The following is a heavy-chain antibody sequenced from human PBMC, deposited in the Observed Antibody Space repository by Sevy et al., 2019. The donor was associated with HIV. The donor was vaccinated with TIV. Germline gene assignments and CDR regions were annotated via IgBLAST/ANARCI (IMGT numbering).Heavy chain of an antibody. J-gene: IGHJ4*02. Sequence: GGSLRLSCAASGFAFYDYSMSWIRQAPGKGLEWVATLSFVCGKINYADSVKGRFTISRDNSKNSFYLQMDNLRVEDTALYYCAREGCTRPHDYWGQGTRFTVSS. CDR2: LSFVCGKI. V-gene: IGHV3-23*01. CDR1: GFAFYDYS. CDR3: AREGCTRPHDY. D-gene: IGHD2-8*01.